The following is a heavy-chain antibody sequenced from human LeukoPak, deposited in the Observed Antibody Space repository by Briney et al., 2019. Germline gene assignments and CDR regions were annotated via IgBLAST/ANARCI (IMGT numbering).Heavy chain of an antibody. CDR1: GGSVSSGSYD. CDR3: ARVARGYYDTPDP. J-gene: IGHJ5*02. V-gene: IGHV4-61*01. CDR2: IYYSGST. Sequence: SETLSLTCTVSGGSVSSGSYDWGWFRQPRGKGLEWIGYIYYSGSTNYNPSLKSRVTISVDTSKNQFSLKLSSVTAADTAVYYCARVARGYYDTPDPWGQGTLVTVSS. D-gene: IGHD3-22*01.